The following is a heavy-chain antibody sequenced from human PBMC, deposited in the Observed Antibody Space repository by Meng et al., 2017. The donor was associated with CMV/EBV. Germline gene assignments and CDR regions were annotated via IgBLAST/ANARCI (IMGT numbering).Heavy chain of an antibody. D-gene: IGHD5-24*01. CDR1: GYTFTGYY. V-gene: IGHV1-2*02. CDR3: ARGNRVREMATIY. J-gene: IGHJ4*02. CDR2: INPNSGGT. Sequence: SVKVSCKASGYTFTGYYMHWVRQAPGQGLEWMGWINPNSGGTNYAQKFQGRVTMTRDTSISTAYMELSRLRSDDTAVYYCARGNRVREMATIYWGQGTLVTVSS.